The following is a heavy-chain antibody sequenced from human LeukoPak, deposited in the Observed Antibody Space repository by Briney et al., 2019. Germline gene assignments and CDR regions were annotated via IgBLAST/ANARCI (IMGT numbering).Heavy chain of an antibody. D-gene: IGHD2-2*01. Sequence: ASVKVSCKASGYTFTGYYMHWVRQAPGQGLEWMGWINPNSGGTNYAQKFQGRVTMTRDTSISTAYMELSRLRSDDTAVYYCARAGIVVVPAAIYDAFDIWGQGTMVTVSS. V-gene: IGHV1-2*02. CDR1: GYTFTGYY. J-gene: IGHJ3*02. CDR2: INPNSGGT. CDR3: ARAGIVVVPAAIYDAFDI.